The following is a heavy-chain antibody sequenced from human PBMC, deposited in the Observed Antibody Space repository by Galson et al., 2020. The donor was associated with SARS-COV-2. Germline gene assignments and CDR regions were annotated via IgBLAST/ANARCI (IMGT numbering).Heavy chain of an antibody. CDR3: ASPYLAAASFFGAFDV. D-gene: IGHD6-13*01. CDR1: GFTFNNYE. CDR2: ISTSGTNI. V-gene: IGHV3-48*03. Sequence: GESLKISCAASGFTFNNYEMNWVRQAPGKGLEWISYISTSGTNIYYADSVKGRFTISRDHATHSLYLQMTSLRAEDTAVYYCASPYLAAASFFGAFDVWGQGTMVTVSS. J-gene: IGHJ3*01.